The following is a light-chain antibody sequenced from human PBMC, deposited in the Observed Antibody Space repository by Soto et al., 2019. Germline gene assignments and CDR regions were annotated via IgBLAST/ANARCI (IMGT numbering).Light chain of an antibody. J-gene: IGKJ1*01. CDR1: QSVRSY. Sequence: EIAWAQSPATLSLSPGERASLCCRASQSVRSYLAWYPQTPGQAPRILIYDASHRATGIPARFSGSGAGTECARTISSLQPDDVATYYCQQYNTYPWTFGPGTKVDIK. CDR2: DAS. CDR3: QQYNTYPWT. V-gene: IGKV3-11*01.